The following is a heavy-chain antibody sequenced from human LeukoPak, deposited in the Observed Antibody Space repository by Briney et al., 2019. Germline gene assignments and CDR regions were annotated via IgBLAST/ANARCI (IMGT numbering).Heavy chain of an antibody. V-gene: IGHV3-11*06. CDR1: GFTFSDYY. CDR2: ISSSSSYT. J-gene: IGHJ6*02. CDR3: AKDRGSSSWDYYGMDV. D-gene: IGHD6-13*01. Sequence: SGGSLRLSCAASGFTFSDYYMSWIRQAPGKGLEWVSYISSSSSYTNYADSVKGRFTISRDNAKNSLYLQMNSLRAEDTAVYYCAKDRGSSSWDYYGMDVWGQGTTVTVSS.